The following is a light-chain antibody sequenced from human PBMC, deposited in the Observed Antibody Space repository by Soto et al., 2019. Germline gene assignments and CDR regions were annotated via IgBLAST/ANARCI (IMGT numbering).Light chain of an antibody. CDR2: GAS. V-gene: IGKV3-20*01. J-gene: IGKJ4*01. Sequence: EIVLTQSPGTLSLSPGERATLSCRASQSVTGSYLAWYQQKPGQAPRLLIHGASSRATGIPDRFSGSGSGTVFTLTISRLEPEDFAVYYCQQYSNSLTFGGGTKVEIK. CDR3: QQYSNSLT. CDR1: QSVTGSY.